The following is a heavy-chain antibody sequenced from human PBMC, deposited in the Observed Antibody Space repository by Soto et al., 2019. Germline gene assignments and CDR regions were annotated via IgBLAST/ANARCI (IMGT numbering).Heavy chain of an antibody. D-gene: IGHD2-8*02. Sequence: SQTLSLTCAVYGGSFSGYSWTWIRQPPGTGLEWIGEINHTGSTNYNPSLKSRVTISVDTSKNQFSLKLTSVTAADTAVYYCARDKITGLFDYWGQGTLVTVSS. CDR3: ARDKITGLFDY. V-gene: IGHV4-34*01. CDR1: GGSFSGYS. J-gene: IGHJ4*02. CDR2: INHTGST.